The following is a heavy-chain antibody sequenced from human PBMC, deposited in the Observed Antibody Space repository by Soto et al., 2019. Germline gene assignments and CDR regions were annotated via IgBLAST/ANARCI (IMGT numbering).Heavy chain of an antibody. CDR3: ARGEPTYYYDSSGSKDY. CDR1: GYTFTGYY. D-gene: IGHD3-22*01. V-gene: IGHV1-2*04. Sequence: ASVKVSCKASGYTFTGYYMHWVRQAPGQGLEWMGWINPNSGGTNYAQKFQGWVTMTRDTSISTAYMELSRLRSDDTAVYYCARGEPTYYYDSSGSKDYWGQGTLVTVS. CDR2: INPNSGGT. J-gene: IGHJ4*02.